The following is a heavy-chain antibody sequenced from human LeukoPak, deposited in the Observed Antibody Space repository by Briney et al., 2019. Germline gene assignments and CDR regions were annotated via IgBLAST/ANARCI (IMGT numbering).Heavy chain of an antibody. Sequence: GASVKVSCKASGYTFSTYGISWVRQAPGQGLEWMGWITTYNGSTNYAQNLQGRVTMTTDTSTSTAYMELRSLGSDDTAVYYCARVWTAYSSDNWGQGSLVTVSS. D-gene: IGHD5-18*01. CDR3: ARVWTAYSSDN. J-gene: IGHJ4*02. V-gene: IGHV1-18*01. CDR2: ITTYNGST. CDR1: GYTFSTYG.